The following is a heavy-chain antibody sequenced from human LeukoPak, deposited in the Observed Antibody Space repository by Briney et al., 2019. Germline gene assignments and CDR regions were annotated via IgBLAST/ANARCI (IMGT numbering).Heavy chain of an antibody. D-gene: IGHD5-18*01. J-gene: IGHJ4*02. CDR3: ARQGIQLWTCIDY. V-gene: IGHV4-39*01. Sequence: SETLSLTCTVSGGSISSSSYSWGWIRQPPGKGLEWIGSIYYSGSTYYNPSLKSRVTISVDTSKNQFSLKLSSVTAADTAVYYCARQGIQLWTCIDYWGQGTLVTVSS. CDR1: GGSISSSSYS. CDR2: IYYSGST.